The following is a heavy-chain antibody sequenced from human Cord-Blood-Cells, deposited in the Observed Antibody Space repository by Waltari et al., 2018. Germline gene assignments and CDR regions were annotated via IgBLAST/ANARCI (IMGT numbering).Heavy chain of an antibody. V-gene: IGHV4-34*01. CDR3: ARGDDSSGYSTFDY. CDR1: GGSFSGYY. D-gene: IGHD3-22*01. J-gene: IGHJ4*02. Sequence: QVQLQQWGAGLLKPSETLSLTCAVYGGSFSGYYWSWIRQPPGKGLEWIGEINHSGSTNDNPSLKSRVTISVDTTKNRFSLKLSSVTAADTAVYYCARGDDSSGYSTFDYWGQGTLVTVSS. CDR2: INHSGST.